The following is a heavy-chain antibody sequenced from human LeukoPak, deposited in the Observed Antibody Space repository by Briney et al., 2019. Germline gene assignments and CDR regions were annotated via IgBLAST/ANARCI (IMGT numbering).Heavy chain of an antibody. V-gene: IGHV3-30*02. CDR1: GFTFSSYG. J-gene: IGHJ4*02. Sequence: GGSLRLSCAASGFTFSSYGMHWVRQAPGKGLEGVALLRSDGSNKYYADSVKGRFTISRDNSKNTLYLQMSSLRAEDTAVYYCAKGAQYYGSGSHRRGHYFDSWGQGTLVTVSS. CDR3: AKGAQYYGSGSHRRGHYFDS. CDR2: LRSDGSNK. D-gene: IGHD3-10*01.